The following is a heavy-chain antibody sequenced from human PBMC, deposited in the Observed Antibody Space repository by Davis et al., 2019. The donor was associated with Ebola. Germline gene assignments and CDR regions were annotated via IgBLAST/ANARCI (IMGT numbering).Heavy chain of an antibody. Sequence: SGPTLVKPTQTLTLTCTFSGFSLSTSGVGVGWIRQPPGKALEWLALIYWDDDKRYSPSLKSRLTITKDTSKNQVVLTMTNMDPEDTATYYCAHRQLRYYNWNPRGPFDYWGQGTLVTVSS. CDR2: IYWDDDK. V-gene: IGHV2-5*02. J-gene: IGHJ4*02. CDR3: AHRQLRYYNWNPRGPFDY. CDR1: GFSLSTSGVG. D-gene: IGHD1-20*01.